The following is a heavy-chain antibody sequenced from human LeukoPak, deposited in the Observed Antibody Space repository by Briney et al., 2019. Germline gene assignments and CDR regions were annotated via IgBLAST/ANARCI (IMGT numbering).Heavy chain of an antibody. CDR1: GFTFSSYS. CDR2: ISRSSSYI. V-gene: IGHV3-21*04. Sequence: GGSLRLSCAASGFTFSSYSMNWVRQAPGKGLEWVSSISRSSSYINYADSVKGRFTISRDNAKNSLYLQMNSLRPEDTALYYCSTGPRSLPYWGPGTLVTVSS. CDR3: STGPRSLPY. J-gene: IGHJ4*01. D-gene: IGHD4-23*01.